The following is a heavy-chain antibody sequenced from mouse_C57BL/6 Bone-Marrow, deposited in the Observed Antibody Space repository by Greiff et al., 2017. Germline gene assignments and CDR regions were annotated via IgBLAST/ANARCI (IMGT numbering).Heavy chain of an antibody. CDR2: INPNNGGT. J-gene: IGHJ2*01. CDR3: ARGYGSRGDFDY. Sequence: EVQLQQSGPELVKPGASVKISCKASGYTFTDYYMNWVKQSQGKSLEWIGDINPNNGGTSYNQKFKGKATLTVDKSSSTAYMELRSLTSEDSAVYYCARGYGSRGDFDYWGQGTTLTVSS. D-gene: IGHD1-1*01. CDR1: GYTFTDYY. V-gene: IGHV1-26*01.